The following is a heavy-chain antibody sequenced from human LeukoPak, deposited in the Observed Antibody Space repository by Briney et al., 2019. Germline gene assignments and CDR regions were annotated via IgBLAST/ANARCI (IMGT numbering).Heavy chain of an antibody. J-gene: IGHJ5*02. V-gene: IGHV4-39*01. CDR2: VYNTGST. CDR1: GGSMSSENEY. D-gene: IGHD1-1*01. CDR3: ARHILEEHWFDP. Sequence: PSETLSLTCSVSGGSMSSENEYWGWIRQTPGKGLEWIGSVYNTGSTDYNPSLKRRFSISIDTSNNQFSLKVTSVTAADTAVYYCARHILEEHWFDPWGLGTLVIVSS.